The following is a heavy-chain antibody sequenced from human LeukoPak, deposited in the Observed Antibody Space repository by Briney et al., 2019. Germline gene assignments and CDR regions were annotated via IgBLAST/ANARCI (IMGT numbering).Heavy chain of an antibody. J-gene: IGHJ5*02. Sequence: SGTLSLTCTVSGVSVSHEYWTWIRQPAGKGLEWIGRVYPGGTTNYNSFLKSRVNMSLDTSKNQFSLSLSSVTAADTAVYYCATYVTGSLSPYFDPWGQGTLVTVSS. D-gene: IGHD2-21*02. CDR1: GVSVSHEY. V-gene: IGHV4-4*07. CDR2: VYPGGTT. CDR3: ATYVTGSLSPYFDP.